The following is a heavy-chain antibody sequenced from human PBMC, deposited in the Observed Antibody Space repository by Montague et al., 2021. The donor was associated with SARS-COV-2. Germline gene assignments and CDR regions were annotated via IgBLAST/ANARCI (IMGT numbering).Heavy chain of an antibody. J-gene: IGHJ6*02. D-gene: IGHD2-2*01. V-gene: IGHV4-61*02. CDR1: GGSISSGNYY. CDR3: TREGYQVLWSDYYYYGMDV. Sequence: TLSLTCTVSGGSISSGNYYWSWIRQPAGKGLEWIGRIYTSGSTNYNPSLKSRVTISADTSKNQFSLKLSSMTAADTAVYYCTREGYQVLWSDYYYYGMDVWGQGTTVTVSS. CDR2: IYTSGST.